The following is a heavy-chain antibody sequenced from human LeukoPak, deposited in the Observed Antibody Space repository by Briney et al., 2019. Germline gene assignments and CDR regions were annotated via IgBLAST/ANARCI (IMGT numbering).Heavy chain of an antibody. CDR2: INHSGST. V-gene: IGHV4-39*07. CDR1: GGSIRSSSYY. CDR3: ARVGIYYFDY. Sequence: SETLSLTCTVSGGSIRSSSYYWGWIRQPPGKGLEWIGEINHSGSTNYNPSLKSRVTISVDTSKNQFSLKLSSVTAADTAVYYCARVGIYYFDYWGQGTLVTVSS. D-gene: IGHD7-27*01. J-gene: IGHJ4*02.